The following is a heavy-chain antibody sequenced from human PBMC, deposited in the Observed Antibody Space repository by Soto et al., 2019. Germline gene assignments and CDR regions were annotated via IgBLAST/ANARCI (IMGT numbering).Heavy chain of an antibody. CDR1: GFTFSSFA. V-gene: IGHV3-23*01. J-gene: IGHJ5*02. CDR2: ISGSGNTT. Sequence: EVQVLESGGGLVQPGKSLRLSCAASGFTFSSFAMNWFRQAPGKGLEWGSTISGSGNTTHYAEYVKGRFTVSRDNSKNTTYLQMNSLRVEDTARYYCVKDGRLEWLLYNWFDPWGQGTLVTVSS. CDR3: VKDGRLEWLLYNWFDP. D-gene: IGHD3-3*01.